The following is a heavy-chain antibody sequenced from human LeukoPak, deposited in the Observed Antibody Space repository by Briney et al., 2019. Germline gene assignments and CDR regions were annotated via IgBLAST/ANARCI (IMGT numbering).Heavy chain of an antibody. CDR2: ISAYNGNT. CDR1: GYTFTSYG. V-gene: IGHV1-18*04. CDR3: ARDWSIAAALDY. D-gene: IGHD6-13*01. J-gene: IGHJ4*02. Sequence: ASVKVSCKASGYTFTSYGISWVRQAPGQGLEWMGWISAYNGNTNYAQKLQGRVTMTTDTSTSTAYMELRSLRSDDTDVCYCARDWSIAAALDYWGQGTLVTVSS.